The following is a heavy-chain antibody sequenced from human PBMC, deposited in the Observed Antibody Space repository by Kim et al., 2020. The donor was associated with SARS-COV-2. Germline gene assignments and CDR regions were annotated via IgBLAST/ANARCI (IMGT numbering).Heavy chain of an antibody. CDR3: ARDNRGYSSGYWAGISYGMDV. J-gene: IGHJ6*02. Sequence: ASVKVSCKASGYTFTSYYMHWVRQAPGQGLEWMGIINPSGGSTSYAQKFQGRVTMTRDTSTSTVYMELSSLRSEDTAVYYCARDNRGYSSGYWAGISYGMDVWGQGTTVTVSS. CDR2: INPSGGST. V-gene: IGHV1-46*01. CDR1: GYTFTSYY. D-gene: IGHD3-22*01.